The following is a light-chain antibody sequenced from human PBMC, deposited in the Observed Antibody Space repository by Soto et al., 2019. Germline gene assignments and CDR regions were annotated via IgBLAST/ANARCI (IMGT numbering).Light chain of an antibody. J-gene: IGLJ2*01. CDR3: QAWDSSTYVV. Sequence: SYELTQPPSVSVSPGQTASITCSGDKLGDKYACWYQQKPGQCPVLVIYQASTRPSGIPERFSGSNSGNTATLTIRGTQSMDEADYYCQAWDSSTYVVFGGGTKLTVL. V-gene: IGLV3-1*01. CDR2: QAS. CDR1: KLGDKY.